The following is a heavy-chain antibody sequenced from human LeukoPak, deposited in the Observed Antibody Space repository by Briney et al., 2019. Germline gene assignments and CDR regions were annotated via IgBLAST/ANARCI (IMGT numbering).Heavy chain of an antibody. J-gene: IGHJ5*02. CDR1: GFTFSSYS. CDR2: ISSSSGYI. CDR3: ASAVVPAAMRYNH. D-gene: IGHD2-2*01. Sequence: PGGSLRLSCAASGFTFSSYSMNWVRQAPGKGLEWVSSISSSSGYIYYADSVKGRFTISRDNSKNSLYLQMNRLRAEDTAVYYCASAVVPAAMRYNHWGQGTLVPVPS. V-gene: IGHV3-21*01.